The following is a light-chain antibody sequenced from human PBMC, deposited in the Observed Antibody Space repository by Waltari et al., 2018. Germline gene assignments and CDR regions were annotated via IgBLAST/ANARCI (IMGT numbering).Light chain of an antibody. CDR3: QQHNNWPRRT. J-gene: IGKJ5*01. CDR1: QNIATY. Sequence: EIVLTQSPGTLSLSPGETATLSCRASQNIATYLAWFQQRPGQAPRLLIYDSSNRAPGIPARVSGSGSGTDFTLTITSLEAEDVGSYYCQQHNNWPRRTFGQGARLDIK. CDR2: DSS. V-gene: IGKV3-11*01.